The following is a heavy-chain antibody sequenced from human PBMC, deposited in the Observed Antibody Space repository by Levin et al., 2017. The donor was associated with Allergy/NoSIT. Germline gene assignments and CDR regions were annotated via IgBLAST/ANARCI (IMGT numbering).Heavy chain of an antibody. J-gene: IGHJ5*02. CDR1: CDSIGTSY. Sequence: SQTLSLPCTISCDSIGTSYWSWIRQPPGKGLEWIGYIYYTGSTNYNPSLKSRVTISLDTSKNQFSLRLSSVTAADTAVYYCAREIESRAWGWIDPWGQGTLVTVSS. CDR2: IYYTGST. V-gene: IGHV4-59*01. D-gene: IGHD1-26*01. CDR3: AREIESRAWGWIDP.